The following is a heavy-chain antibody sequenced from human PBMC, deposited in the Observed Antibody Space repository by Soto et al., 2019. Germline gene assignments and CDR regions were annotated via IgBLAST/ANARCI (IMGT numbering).Heavy chain of an antibody. J-gene: IGHJ5*02. V-gene: IGHV1-69*01. CDR1: GGTFSSYA. CDR3: ARDPAEDTAMVLPPVDP. CDR2: SIPIFGTA. Sequence: QVQLVQSGAEVKKPGSSVKVSCKASGGTFSSYAISWVRQAPGQGLEWMGGSIPIFGTANYAQKFQGRVTMTADESTSTSYVDLSSLRSEDTAVYYCARDPAEDTAMVLPPVDPWGQGTLVTVSS. D-gene: IGHD5-18*01.